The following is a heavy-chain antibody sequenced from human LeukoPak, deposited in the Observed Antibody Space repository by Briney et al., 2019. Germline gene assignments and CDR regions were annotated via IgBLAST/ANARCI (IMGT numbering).Heavy chain of an antibody. V-gene: IGHV4-34*01. CDR2: INHSGST. D-gene: IGHD6-13*01. Sequence: IGEINHSGSTNYHPSLQSRVTISVDTSKNQFSLKPSSVTAADTAVYYCARGYSSSFYFDYWGQGTLVTVSS. J-gene: IGHJ4*02. CDR3: ARGYSSSFYFDY.